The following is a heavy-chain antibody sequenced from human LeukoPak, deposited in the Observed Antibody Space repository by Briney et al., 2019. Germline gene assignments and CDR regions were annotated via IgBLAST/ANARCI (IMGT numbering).Heavy chain of an antibody. J-gene: IGHJ6*01. D-gene: IGHD2-8*02. Sequence: GESLKISCEASGYRFTSYWISWVPQMSGKGAEWVARIDPSDSYTKYSPSLQGHITISADESSSTAYLQWSSLKASDTAMYYCARHRSEGGIFNYDMDVWGQGTTVTVSS. V-gene: IGHV5-10-1*01. CDR2: IDPSDSYT. CDR3: ARHRSEGGIFNYDMDV. CDR1: GYRFTSYW.